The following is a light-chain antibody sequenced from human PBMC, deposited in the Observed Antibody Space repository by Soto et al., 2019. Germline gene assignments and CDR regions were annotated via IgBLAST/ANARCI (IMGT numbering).Light chain of an antibody. CDR3: MQALQTLGT. CDR2: LGS. J-gene: IGKJ1*01. Sequence: DIVMTQSPLSLPVTPGEPASISCRSSQSLLHSNGYNYLDWYLQKPGQSPQLLIYLGSNRSSGVPDRFSGSGSGTDFTLKISRVEAEDVGVYYCMQALQTLGTFGQGDQGGNQT. CDR1: QSLLHSNGYNY. V-gene: IGKV2-28*01.